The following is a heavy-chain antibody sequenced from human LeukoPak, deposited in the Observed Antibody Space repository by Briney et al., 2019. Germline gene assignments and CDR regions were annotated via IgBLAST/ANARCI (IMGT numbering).Heavy chain of an antibody. CDR2: IYSSGST. D-gene: IGHD3-10*01. V-gene: IGHV4-59*01. CDR3: ARDGPRYYGSGSYFRDAFDI. J-gene: IGHJ3*02. Sequence: SEILSLTCTVSGDSISGYYWSWIRQSPGKGLEWIGFIYSSGSTKYNPSLKSRVTFSIDTSTNQFSLRLTSVTASDTAVYYCARDGPRYYGSGSYFRDAFDIWGQGTTVTVSS. CDR1: GDSISGYY.